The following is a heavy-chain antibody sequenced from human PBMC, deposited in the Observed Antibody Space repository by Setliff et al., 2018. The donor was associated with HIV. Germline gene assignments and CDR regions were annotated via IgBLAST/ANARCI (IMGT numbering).Heavy chain of an antibody. V-gene: IGHV1-3*01. CDR2: INAGDDNT. Sequence: GASVKVSCKAFGYTFSTNAIHWVSQAPGQRLEWMGYINAGDDNTRYSEKFQGRVTITRDTSANTAYMEQSSLRSEDTAVYYCARGSCSGCYLSDYWGLGTLVTVSS. CDR3: ARGSCSGCYLSDY. J-gene: IGHJ4*02. CDR1: GYTFSTNA. D-gene: IGHD6-19*01.